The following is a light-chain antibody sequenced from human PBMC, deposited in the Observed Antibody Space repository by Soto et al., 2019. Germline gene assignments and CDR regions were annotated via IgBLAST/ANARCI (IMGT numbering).Light chain of an antibody. CDR3: TSLTSSSTQV. J-gene: IGLJ1*01. V-gene: IGLV2-14*01. CDR2: EVS. CDR1: SGDFDPFDY. Sequence: SVLTHPAAVSGCPGQSLTISCNGTSGDFDPFDYVSWYQQHPGIAPELMIFEVSDRPSGVSDRFSGSKSGSTSSLTISGLQAEDEADYFCTSLTSSSTQVFGTGTK.